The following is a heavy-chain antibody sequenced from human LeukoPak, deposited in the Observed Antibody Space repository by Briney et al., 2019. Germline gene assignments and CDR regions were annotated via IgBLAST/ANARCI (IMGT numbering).Heavy chain of an antibody. V-gene: IGHV2-5*02. CDR2: IYWDDDK. J-gene: IGHJ5*02. D-gene: IGHD3-16*01. CDR1: GFSLSTAGVG. Sequence: SGPTLVKPTQTLTLTCTFSGFSLSTAGVGVGWIRQPPGKPLEWLALIYWDDDKRHNPSLKSRLTITNDTSKNLVVLTMTNMDPVDTGTYYCAHSRPGWVWFDPWGQGTLVTVSS. CDR3: AHSRPGWVWFDP.